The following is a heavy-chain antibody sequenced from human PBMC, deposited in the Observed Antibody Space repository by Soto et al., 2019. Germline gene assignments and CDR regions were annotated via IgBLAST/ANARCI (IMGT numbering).Heavy chain of an antibody. CDR1: GGSISSSSYY. CDR2: IYYSGST. D-gene: IGHD3-10*02. CDR3: ARPGVRYYYYYYMDV. V-gene: IGHV4-39*01. J-gene: IGHJ6*03. Sequence: SETLSLSCTVSGGSISSSSYYWGWIRQPPGKGLEWIGSIYYSGSTYYNPSLKSRVTISVDTSKNQFSLKLSSVTAADTAVYYCARPGVRYYYYYYMDVWGKGTTVTVSS.